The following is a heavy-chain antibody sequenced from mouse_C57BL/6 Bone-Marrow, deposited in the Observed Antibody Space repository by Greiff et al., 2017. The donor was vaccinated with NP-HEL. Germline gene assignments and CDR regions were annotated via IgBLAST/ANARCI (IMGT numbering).Heavy chain of an antibody. V-gene: IGHV1-55*01. D-gene: IGHD2-2*01. CDR2: IYPGSGST. CDR1: GYTFTSYW. J-gene: IGHJ1*03. CDR3: VRPLWLRRRDWYFDV. Sequence: QVQLQQPGAELVKPGASVKMSCKASGYTFTSYWITWVKQRPGQGLEWIGDIYPGSGSTNYNEKFKSKATLTVDTSSSTAYMQLSSRTSEDSAVYYGVRPLWLRRRDWYFDVWGTGTTVTVSS.